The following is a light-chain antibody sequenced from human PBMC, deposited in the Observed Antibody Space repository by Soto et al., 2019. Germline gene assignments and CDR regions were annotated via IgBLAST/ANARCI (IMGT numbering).Light chain of an antibody. Sequence: DIQMTQSPSTLSASVGDRVTITCRASQSVSTWLAWFQQKPGKAPKVLIYKASNLETGVPSRFSGRGSGTEFTLTISNLQPDDFATYYCQQYENYWTFGQGTKVDIK. CDR2: KAS. J-gene: IGKJ1*01. CDR3: QQYENYWT. CDR1: QSVSTW. V-gene: IGKV1-5*03.